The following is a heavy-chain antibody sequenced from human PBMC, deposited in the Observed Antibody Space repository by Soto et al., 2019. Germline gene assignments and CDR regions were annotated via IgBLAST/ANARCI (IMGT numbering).Heavy chain of an antibody. Sequence: QVQLQQSGPGLVKPSQTLSLTCAISGDSVSRDSIGWTWIRQSPSRGLEWLGRTYYTSKWYYDYDLSVKSRITINPDTYKNHFSLQLNSVTPEDTAVYFCGRAVAGRIDYWGQGTLVTVSS. CDR2: TYYTSKWYY. V-gene: IGHV6-1*01. CDR3: GRAVAGRIDY. CDR1: GDSVSRDSIG. D-gene: IGHD6-19*01. J-gene: IGHJ4*02.